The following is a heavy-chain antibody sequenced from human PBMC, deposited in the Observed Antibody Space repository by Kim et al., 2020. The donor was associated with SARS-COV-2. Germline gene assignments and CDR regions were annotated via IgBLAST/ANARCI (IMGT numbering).Heavy chain of an antibody. CDR3: ARGLPGAGFDY. CDR2: INHSGST. D-gene: IGHD1-26*01. V-gene: IGHV4-34*01. CDR1: GGSFSGYY. J-gene: IGHJ4*02. Sequence: SETLSLTCAVYGGSFSGYYWSWIRQPPGKGLEWIGEINHSGSTNYNPSLKSRVTISVDTSKNQFSLKLSSVTAADTAVYYCARGLPGAGFDYWGQGTLVTVSS.